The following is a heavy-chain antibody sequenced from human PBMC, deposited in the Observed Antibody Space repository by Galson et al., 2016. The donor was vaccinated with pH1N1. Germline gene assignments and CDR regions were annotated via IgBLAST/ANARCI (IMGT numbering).Heavy chain of an antibody. CDR3: AKDPSSGYDYVYFEY. Sequence: SLRLSCAASGFMFSNYGMHWVRQAPGKGLEWVALISYDGSIRYYADSVKGRFTISRDNSMSTLYLQLNSLRAEDKALYFCAKDPSSGYDYVYFEYWGQGTPVTVSS. J-gene: IGHJ4*02. D-gene: IGHD5-12*01. CDR1: GFMFSNYG. CDR2: ISYDGSIR. V-gene: IGHV3-30*18.